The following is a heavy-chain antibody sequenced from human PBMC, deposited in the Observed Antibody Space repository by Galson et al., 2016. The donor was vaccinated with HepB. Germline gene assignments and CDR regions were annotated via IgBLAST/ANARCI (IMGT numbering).Heavy chain of an antibody. CDR1: GASVSTDVNH. V-gene: IGHV4-61*02. CDR3: ARGTTGWPD. D-gene: IGHD1-14*01. Sequence: TLPLTCTVSGASVSTDVNHWSWIRQPAGRGLEWIGRIHSTGSTNYNPSLKSRVTISLDTSKNQFSLRVSSVVAADTALYYCARGTTGWPDWGQGTLVTVSS. J-gene: IGHJ4*02. CDR2: IHSTGST.